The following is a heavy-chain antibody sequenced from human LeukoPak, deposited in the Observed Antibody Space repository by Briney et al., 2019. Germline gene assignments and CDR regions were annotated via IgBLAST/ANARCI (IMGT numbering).Heavy chain of an antibody. CDR2: IFYSGST. J-gene: IGHJ4*02. CDR1: GGSIYNYW. Sequence: SETLSLTCTVSGGSIYNYWWSWVRQPPGKGPEWIGHIFYSGSTTYNASLQSRVTISVDTSMNQFSLTLSSVTAADTALYYCARFTRLDGDGYYLDHWGQGTQVTVSS. CDR3: ARFTRLDGDGYYLDH. D-gene: IGHD2-21*01. V-gene: IGHV4-59*08.